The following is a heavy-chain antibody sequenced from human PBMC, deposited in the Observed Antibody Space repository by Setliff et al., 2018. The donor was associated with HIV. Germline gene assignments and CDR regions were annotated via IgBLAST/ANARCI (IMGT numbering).Heavy chain of an antibody. CDR1: GGSISSSSYY. CDR3: ARGRRGFYGYYYYYMDV. Sequence: SETLSLTCTVSGGSISSSSYYWSWIRQPPGKGLEWIGEINHSGSTNYNPSLKSRVTISVDTSKNQFSLKLSSVTAADTAVYYCARGRRGFYGYYYYYMDVWGKGTTVTVSS. D-gene: IGHD3-10*01. J-gene: IGHJ6*03. CDR2: INHSGST. V-gene: IGHV4-39*07.